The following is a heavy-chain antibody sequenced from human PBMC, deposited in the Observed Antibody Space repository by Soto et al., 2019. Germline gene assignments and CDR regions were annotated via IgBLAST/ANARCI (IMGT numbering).Heavy chain of an antibody. Sequence: PSETLSLTCTVSGGSVSSGGYYWSWIRQPPGKGLEWIGYIYYSGSTNYNPSLKSRVTISVDTSKNQFSLKLSSVTAADTAVYYCARYRLRFLEWLRAGSYYGMDVWGQGTTVTVSS. D-gene: IGHD3-3*01. CDR1: GGSVSSGGYY. CDR3: ARYRLRFLEWLRAGSYYGMDV. V-gene: IGHV4-61*08. J-gene: IGHJ6*02. CDR2: IYYSGST.